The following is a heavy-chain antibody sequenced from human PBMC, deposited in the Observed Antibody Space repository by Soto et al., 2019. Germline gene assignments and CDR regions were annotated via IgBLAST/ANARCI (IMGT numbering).Heavy chain of an antibody. CDR1: GGSITSSYY. J-gene: IGHJ6*02. V-gene: IGHV4-39*07. Sequence: SETLSLTCTVSGGSITSSYYWGWIRQPPGKGLEWIGSIYYSGSTYYNPSLKSRVTISVDTSKNQFSLKLSSVTAADTAVYYCAREGSSSWYRYGMDVWGQGTTVTVSS. CDR3: AREGSSSWYRYGMDV. D-gene: IGHD6-13*01. CDR2: IYYSGST.